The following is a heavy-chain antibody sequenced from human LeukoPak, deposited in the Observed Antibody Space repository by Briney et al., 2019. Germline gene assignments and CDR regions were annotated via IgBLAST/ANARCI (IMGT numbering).Heavy chain of an antibody. CDR1: GFTFDDYA. V-gene: IGHV3-9*01. J-gene: IGHJ4*02. Sequence: PGGSLRLSCAASGFTFDDYAMHWVRQAPGKGLEWVSGISWNSGSIGYADSVKGRFTISRDNAKNSLYLQMNSLRAEDTALYYCAKEELLWFGELSDTPFDYWGQGTLVTVSS. CDR3: AKEELLWFGELSDTPFDY. CDR2: ISWNSGSI. D-gene: IGHD3-10*01.